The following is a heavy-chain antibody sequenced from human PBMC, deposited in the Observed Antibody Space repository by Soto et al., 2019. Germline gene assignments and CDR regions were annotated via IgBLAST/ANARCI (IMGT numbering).Heavy chain of an antibody. Sequence: QVQLVQSGAEVKKPGSSVKVSCKASGGTFSSFGFNWVRQAPGQGLEWMEGIITLVGTANYAEKCQGRVTISADEGTSTASMELIGLRSEDTAIYYCARDRSMDGYNSRYFDYWGQGTLVTVS. CDR1: GGTFSSFG. CDR3: ARDRSMDGYNSRYFDY. J-gene: IGHJ4*02. CDR2: IITLVGTA. V-gene: IGHV1-69*01. D-gene: IGHD5-12*01.